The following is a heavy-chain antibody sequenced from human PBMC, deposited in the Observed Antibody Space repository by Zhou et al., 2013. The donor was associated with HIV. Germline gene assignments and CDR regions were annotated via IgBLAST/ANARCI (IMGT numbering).Heavy chain of an antibody. CDR1: GYTFSDYY. CDR2: VDPEGGET. J-gene: IGHJ5*02. CDR3: ATDPRSNHCTVTSCYVDGFDP. D-gene: IGHD2-8*02. V-gene: IGHV1-69-2*01. Sequence: EVQLVQSGAEVKKPGATVKISCKVSGYTFSDYYMHWVQQAPGKGLEWMGFVDPEGGETKYAEKFQGRVTITADTSTDTAYMELSSLTSEDTAVYYCATDPRSNHCTVTSCYVDGFDPWGQGTLVTVSS.